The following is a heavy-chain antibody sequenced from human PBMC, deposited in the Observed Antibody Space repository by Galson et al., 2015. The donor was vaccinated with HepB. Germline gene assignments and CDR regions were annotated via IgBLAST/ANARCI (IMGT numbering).Heavy chain of an antibody. V-gene: IGHV3-7*03. Sequence: SLRLSCAASGFTFSSYWMSWVRQAPGKGLEWVANIKQDGSEKYYVDSVKGRFTISRDNAKNSLYLQMNSLRAEDTAVYYCARDRGREGLLLYGYWGQGTLVTVSS. D-gene: IGHD2-2*02. CDR1: GFTFSSYW. CDR3: ARDRGREGLLLYGY. J-gene: IGHJ4*02. CDR2: IKQDGSEK.